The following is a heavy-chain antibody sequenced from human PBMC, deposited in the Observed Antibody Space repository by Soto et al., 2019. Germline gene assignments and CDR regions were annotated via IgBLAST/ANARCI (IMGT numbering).Heavy chain of an antibody. CDR1: GGSASSSSYY. J-gene: IGHJ4*02. D-gene: IGHD3-9*01. CDR3: GRLEGLATISYYFDY. CDR2: DYYSGST. V-gene: IGHV4-39*01. Sequence: QPQLQESGPGLVKPSETLSLTCTVSGGSASSSSYYWGWVRQPPGKGLEWIGSDYYSGSTYYNPSLESRVTISVDKSKNQFSLKLMSLSAADTAVYYCGRLEGLATISYYFDYWGQGALVTVSS.